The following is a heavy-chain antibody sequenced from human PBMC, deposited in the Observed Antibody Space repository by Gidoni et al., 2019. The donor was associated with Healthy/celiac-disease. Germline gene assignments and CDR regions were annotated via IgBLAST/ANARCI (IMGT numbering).Heavy chain of an antibody. CDR2: ISSSSSYI. V-gene: IGHV3-21*01. D-gene: IGHD3-22*01. J-gene: IGHJ4*02. CDR3: ARDRDYYDSSGYYHY. Sequence: EVQLVESGGGLVKPGGSLRLSCAASGCTFSSYSMNWVRQAPGKGLEWVSSISSSSSYIYYADSVKGRFTISRDNAKNSLYLQMNSLRAEDTAVYYCARDRDYYDSSGYYHYWGQGTLVTVSS. CDR1: GCTFSSYS.